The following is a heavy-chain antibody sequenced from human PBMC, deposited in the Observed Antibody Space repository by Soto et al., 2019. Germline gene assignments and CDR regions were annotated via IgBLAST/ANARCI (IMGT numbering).Heavy chain of an antibody. Sequence: ASVKVSCKASGYTFSGIVMHWVRQAPGQRLEWMGWINADNGNTKYSQKFQDRVTLTRDTSASTAYMELSSLRAEDTAVYYCARYHYGTERNAFDIWGQGTMVTVS. CDR3: ARYHYGTERNAFDI. D-gene: IGHD3-16*01. CDR1: GYTFSGIV. J-gene: IGHJ3*02. V-gene: IGHV1-3*01. CDR2: INADNGNT.